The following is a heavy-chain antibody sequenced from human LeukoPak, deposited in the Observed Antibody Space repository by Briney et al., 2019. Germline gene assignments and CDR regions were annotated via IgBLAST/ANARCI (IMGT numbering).Heavy chain of an antibody. V-gene: IGHV1-69*13. CDR3: ASLEGYDRLYYFDY. D-gene: IGHD5-12*01. CDR2: IIPIFGTA. CDR1: GGTFSSYA. J-gene: IGHJ4*02. Sequence: ASVKVSCKASGGTFSSYAISWVRQAPGQGLEWMGGIIPIFGTANYAQKFQGRVTITADESTSTAYMELSSLRSEDTAVYYCASLEGYDRLYYFDYWGQGTLVTVSS.